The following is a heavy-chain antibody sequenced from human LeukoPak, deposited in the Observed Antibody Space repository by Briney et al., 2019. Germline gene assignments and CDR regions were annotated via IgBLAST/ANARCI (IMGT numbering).Heavy chain of an antibody. J-gene: IGHJ4*02. CDR1: GFTFDDYA. CDR2: ISWNSGSI. V-gene: IGHV3-9*01. D-gene: IGHD3-9*01. Sequence: QPGGSLRLSCAASGFTFDDYAMHWVRQAPGKGLEWVSGISWNSGSIGYADSVKGRFTISRDNAKNSLYLQMNSLRAEDTALYYCAKARLRYFDWLSEPYFDYWGQGTLVTVSS. CDR3: AKARLRYFDWLSEPYFDY.